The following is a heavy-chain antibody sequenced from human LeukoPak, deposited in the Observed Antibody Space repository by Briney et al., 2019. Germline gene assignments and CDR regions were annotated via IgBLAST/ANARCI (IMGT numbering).Heavy chain of an antibody. V-gene: IGHV3-30*18. Sequence: PGGSLRLSCAASGFTFSSYGMHWVRQAPGKGLEWVAVISYDGSNKYYADSVKGRFTISRDNSKNTLYLQMNSLRAEDTAVYYCAKGDTAMGPFDYWGQGTLVTVSA. CDR1: GFTFSSYG. CDR2: ISYDGSNK. D-gene: IGHD5-18*01. CDR3: AKGDTAMGPFDY. J-gene: IGHJ4*02.